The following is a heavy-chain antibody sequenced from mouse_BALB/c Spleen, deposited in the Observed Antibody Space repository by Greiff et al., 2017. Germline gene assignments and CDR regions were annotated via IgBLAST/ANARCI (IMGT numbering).Heavy chain of an antibody. CDR3: ARDVYFDY. Sequence: QVQLQQPGAELVKPGASVKMSCKASGYTFTSYNMHWVKQTPGQGLEWIGAIYPGNGDTSYNQKFKGKATLTADKSSSTAYMQLSSLTSEDSAVYYCARDVYFDYWGQGTTLTVSS. J-gene: IGHJ2*01. CDR2: IYPGNGDT. CDR1: GYTFTSYN. V-gene: IGHV1-12*01.